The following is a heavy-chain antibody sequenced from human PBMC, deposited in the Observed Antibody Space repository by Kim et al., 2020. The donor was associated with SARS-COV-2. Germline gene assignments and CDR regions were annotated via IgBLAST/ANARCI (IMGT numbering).Heavy chain of an antibody. D-gene: IGHD4-17*01. V-gene: IGHV4-59*01. CDR3: ARNEYGAIGGGS. CDR2: IYYTGST. Sequence: SETLSLTCTVSVGSISSYYWSWIRQPPGKGLEWIGYIYYTGSTNYNPSLQSRVTISVDTSKNQFSLKLSSVTAADTAVYYCARNEYGAIGGGSWGQGTLV. CDR1: VGSISSYY. J-gene: IGHJ5*02.